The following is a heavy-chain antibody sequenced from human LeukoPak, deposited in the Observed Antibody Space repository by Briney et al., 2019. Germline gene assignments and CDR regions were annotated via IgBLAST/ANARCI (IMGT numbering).Heavy chain of an antibody. D-gene: IGHD3-16*01. CDR1: GGSFSGYY. Sequence: SETLSLTCAVYGGSFSGYYWSWIRQPPGKGLEWIGEINHSGSTNYNPSLKSRVTISVDTSKNQFYLKLSSVTAADTAVYYCARTVLGKGGYFDYWGQGTLVTVSS. J-gene: IGHJ4*02. CDR2: INHSGST. V-gene: IGHV4-34*01. CDR3: ARTVLGKGGYFDY.